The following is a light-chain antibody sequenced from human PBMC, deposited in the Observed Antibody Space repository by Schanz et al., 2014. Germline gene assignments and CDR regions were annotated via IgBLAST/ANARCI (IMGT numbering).Light chain of an antibody. V-gene: IGLV1-40*01. CDR2: ANT. CDR3: SSFTTSSTQV. Sequence: QSVLTQPPSVSGAPGQRVTISCTGSSSNIGARYDVHWYQQLPGTAPEVLIYANTNRPSGVPDRFSGSQSGTSASLAITGLQAEDEADYYCSSFTTSSTQVFGGGTKLTVL. CDR1: SSNIGARYD. J-gene: IGLJ3*02.